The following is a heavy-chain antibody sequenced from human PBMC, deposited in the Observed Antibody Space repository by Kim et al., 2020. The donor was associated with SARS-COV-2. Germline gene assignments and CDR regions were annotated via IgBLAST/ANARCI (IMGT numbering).Heavy chain of an antibody. V-gene: IGHV7-4-1*02. CDR2: NTGNP. Sequence: NTGNPTYAQGFTGRFVFSLDTSVSTAYLQISSLKAEDTAVYYCARGADFDYWGQGTLVTVSS. CDR3: ARGADFDY. J-gene: IGHJ4*02. D-gene: IGHD6-19*01.